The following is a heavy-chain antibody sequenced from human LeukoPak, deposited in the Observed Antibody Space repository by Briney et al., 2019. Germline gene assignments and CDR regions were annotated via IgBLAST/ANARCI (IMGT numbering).Heavy chain of an antibody. J-gene: IGHJ6*03. Sequence: SETLSLTCTLSGGFITSYYWTWIRQPPGKELEWIGYIYYSGSTNYNPSLKSRVTISVDASKTQFSLKLTSVTAADTAVYYCARDQAETYYYDSSGYYRRLGYYYMDVWGKGTTVTISS. CDR1: GGFITSYY. CDR2: IYYSGST. V-gene: IGHV4-59*01. CDR3: ARDQAETYYYDSSGYYRRLGYYYMDV. D-gene: IGHD3-22*01.